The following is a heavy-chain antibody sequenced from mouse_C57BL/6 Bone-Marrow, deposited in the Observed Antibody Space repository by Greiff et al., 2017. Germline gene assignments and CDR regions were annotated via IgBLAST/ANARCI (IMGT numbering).Heavy chain of an antibody. CDR2: IYPRSGNT. CDR3: ARRPYYGSSS. CDR1: GYTFTSYG. Sequence: QVQLKQSGAELARPGASVKLSCKASGYTFTSYGISWVKQRTGQGLEWIGEIYPRSGNTYYNEKFKGKATLTADKSSSTAYMELRSLTSEDSAVYFGARRPYYGSSSWGQGTTLTVSS. J-gene: IGHJ2*01. D-gene: IGHD1-1*01. V-gene: IGHV1-81*01.